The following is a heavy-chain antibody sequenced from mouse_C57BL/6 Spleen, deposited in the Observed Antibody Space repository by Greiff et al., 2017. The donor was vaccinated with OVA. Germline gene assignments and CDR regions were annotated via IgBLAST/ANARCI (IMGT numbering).Heavy chain of an antibody. CDR1: GFNIKNTY. Sequence: EVKVVESVAELVRPGASVKLSCTASGFNIKNTYMHWVKQRPEQGLEWIGRIDPANGNTKYAPKFQGKATITADTSSNTAYLQLSSLTSEDTAIYYCARDDGYHTSAWCAYWGQGTLVTVSA. CDR3: ARDDGYHTSAWCAY. V-gene: IGHV14-3*01. J-gene: IGHJ3*01. D-gene: IGHD2-3*01. CDR2: IDPANGNT.